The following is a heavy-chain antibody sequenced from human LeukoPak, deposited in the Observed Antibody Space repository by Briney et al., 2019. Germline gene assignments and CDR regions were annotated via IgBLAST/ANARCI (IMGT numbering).Heavy chain of an antibody. J-gene: IGHJ3*01. V-gene: IGHV4-59*01. Sequence: SETLSLTCTVSGVSISSSYWSWIRQTPGKGLERIGYMHYTGTTNYNPSLNSRVTISVDTSKNQFSLNLRSVTAADTAVYYCARGYYDSSGYSNAFDLWGQGTMVIVSS. CDR1: GVSISSSY. D-gene: IGHD3-22*01. CDR2: MHYTGTT. CDR3: ARGYYDSSGYSNAFDL.